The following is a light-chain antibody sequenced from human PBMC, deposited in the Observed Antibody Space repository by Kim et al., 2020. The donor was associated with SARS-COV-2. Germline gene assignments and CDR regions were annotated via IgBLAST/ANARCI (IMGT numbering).Light chain of an antibody. CDR1: INNH. CDR2: AAS. Sequence: INNHLAWFQQKSGKAPKSLIYAASTLQGGVPSRFSGSGFVTDFTLTISSLQPEDFATYYCQQYSTFPLTFGGGTKVDIK. J-gene: IGKJ4*01. V-gene: IGKV1-16*01. CDR3: QQYSTFPLT.